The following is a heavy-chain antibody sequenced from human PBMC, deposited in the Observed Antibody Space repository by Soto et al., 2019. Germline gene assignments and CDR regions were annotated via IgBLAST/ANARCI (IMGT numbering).Heavy chain of an antibody. CDR3: ARGLDIVLVPGTIGPYYYYGVDV. V-gene: IGHV3-30*03. Sequence: VQLVESGGGVGQPGRSLRLSCAASGFTFSSYGMNWVRQAPGKGLEWVALISYDGITKYYADSVKGRFTISRDNAKNTQYLQMNSLRPEDTAVYYCARGLDIVLVPGTIGPYYYYGVDVWGQGTTVTVSS. D-gene: IGHD2-2*03. J-gene: IGHJ6*02. CDR2: ISYDGITK. CDR1: GFTFSSYG.